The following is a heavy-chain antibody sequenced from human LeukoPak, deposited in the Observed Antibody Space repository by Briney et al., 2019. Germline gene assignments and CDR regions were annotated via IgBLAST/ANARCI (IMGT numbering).Heavy chain of an antibody. CDR2: ISGSGGST. CDR3: AKDSSSSWYYFDH. CDR1: GFTFSSYA. Sequence: GGSLRLSCAASGFTFSSYAMSWVRQAPGKGLEWVSAISGSGGSTYFADSVKGRFTISRDNSKNMLYLQMNSLRIEDTAVYYCAKDSSSSWYYFDHWGQGTLVTVSS. V-gene: IGHV3-23*01. D-gene: IGHD3-22*01. J-gene: IGHJ4*02.